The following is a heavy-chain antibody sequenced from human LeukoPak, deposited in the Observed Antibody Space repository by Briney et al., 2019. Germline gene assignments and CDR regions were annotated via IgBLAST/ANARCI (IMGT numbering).Heavy chain of an antibody. V-gene: IGHV3-21*01. CDR1: GFTFSSYS. CDR2: ISSSSSYI. CDR3: ARDLYSSSWNWFDP. Sequence: GGSLRLSCAASGFTFSSYSMNWVRQAPGKGLEWVSSISSSSSYIYYADSVKGRFTISRDSAKNSLYLQMNSPRAEDTAVYYCARDLYSSSWNWFDPWGQGTLVTVSS. D-gene: IGHD6-13*01. J-gene: IGHJ5*02.